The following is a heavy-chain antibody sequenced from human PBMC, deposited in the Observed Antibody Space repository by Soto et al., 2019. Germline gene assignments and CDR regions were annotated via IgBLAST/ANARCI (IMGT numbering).Heavy chain of an antibody. CDR3: ARGRGVVVHIYFDY. D-gene: IGHD2-2*01. CDR1: GGSISSGDYY. V-gene: IGHV4-30-4*01. J-gene: IGHJ4*02. Sequence: SETLSLTCTVSGGSISSGDYYWSWIRQPPGKGLEWIGYIYYSGSTYYNPSLKSRVTISVDTSKNQFSLKLSSVTAADTAVYYCARGRGVVVHIYFDYWGQGTLVTVSS. CDR2: IYYSGST.